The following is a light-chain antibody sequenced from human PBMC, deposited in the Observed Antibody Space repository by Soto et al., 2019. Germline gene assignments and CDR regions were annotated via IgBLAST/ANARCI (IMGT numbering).Light chain of an antibody. CDR1: QSVLYSSNNKNY. CDR2: WAY. Sequence: DIVMTQSPDSLAVSLGERATINCKSSQSVLYSSNNKNYLAWYQQKPGQPPKLLIYWAYTRESGVPDRFSGSGSGTDFTLTISSLQAEDVAVYYCQQYSSTPLTFGGGTKVEIK. CDR3: QQYSSTPLT. J-gene: IGKJ4*01. V-gene: IGKV4-1*01.